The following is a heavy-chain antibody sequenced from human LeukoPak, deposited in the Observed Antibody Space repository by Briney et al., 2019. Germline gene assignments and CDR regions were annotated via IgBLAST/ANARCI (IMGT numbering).Heavy chain of an antibody. CDR1: GGSIISSNHY. V-gene: IGHV4-39*07. CDR3: ARVGGTNYYYYGMDV. Sequence: SETLSLTCAVSGGSIISSNHYWGWTRQPPGKGLEWFGSISYSGGTAYNPSLRGRVTISVDTSKNQFSLKLSSVTAADTAVYYCARVGGTNYYYYGMDVWGQGTTVTVSS. CDR2: ISYSGGT. J-gene: IGHJ6*02. D-gene: IGHD1-26*01.